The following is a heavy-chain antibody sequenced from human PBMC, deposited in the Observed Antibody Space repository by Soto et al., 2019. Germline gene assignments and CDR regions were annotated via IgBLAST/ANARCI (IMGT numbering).Heavy chain of an antibody. CDR2: ISLYHDST. Sequence: QAQLVQSGAEVKKPGASVRVSCKTSGYPFTDYFIHWVRQAPGQGLEWMGIISLYHDSTSYAQKFQGRLTLTADTSTATVYRDLSSLTSEASAVYWCARELYSCGGDCPYSMDYWGQGTLVTVSS. CDR1: GYPFTDYF. V-gene: IGHV1-46*01. D-gene: IGHD2-21*02. J-gene: IGHJ4*02. CDR3: ARELYSCGGDCPYSMDY.